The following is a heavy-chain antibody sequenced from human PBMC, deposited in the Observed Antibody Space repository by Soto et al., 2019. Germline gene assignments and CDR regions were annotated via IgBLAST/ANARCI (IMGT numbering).Heavy chain of an antibody. D-gene: IGHD6-13*01. CDR1: GLTISSASYY. J-gene: IGHJ4*02. CDR3: ARVRTSGSWSNFDD. Sequence: PSETLSLTCSVSGLTISSASYYWSWIRQHPGKGLEWVGNIYYNGSTYYSPSLKSRVTLWLDTSKNQFSLRLTSVTAADTAVYYWARVRTSGSWSNFDDWGQGILVTVYS. CDR2: IYYNGST. V-gene: IGHV4-31*03.